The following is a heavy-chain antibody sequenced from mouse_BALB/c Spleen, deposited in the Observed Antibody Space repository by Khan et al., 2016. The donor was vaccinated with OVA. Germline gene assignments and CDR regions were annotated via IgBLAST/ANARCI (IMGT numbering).Heavy chain of an antibody. CDR1: GYTFTDYI. Sequence: QVQLKQSVPELVNPGASLKVSCKASGYTFTDYIIGWVKQSTRQGLEWIGDIFPGSGTPYYNEKFKDKATLTAAKSSNTAYMQLSSLTSEDSAVYFCARGGYSVFAYWGQGTLVTVSA. J-gene: IGHJ3*01. D-gene: IGHD1-1*01. CDR3: ARGGYSVFAY. V-gene: IGHV1-77*01. CDR2: IFPGSGTP.